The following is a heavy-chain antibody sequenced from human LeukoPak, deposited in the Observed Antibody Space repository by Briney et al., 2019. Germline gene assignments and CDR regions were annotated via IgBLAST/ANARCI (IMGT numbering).Heavy chain of an antibody. V-gene: IGHV4-39*07. CDR3: ARSEYSSSWYETNWFDP. Sequence: XETLSLTCTVSGGSINSSSYYWGWIRQPPGKGLEWIGSIYYSGSTYYNPSLKSRVTISVDTSKNQFSLKLSSVTAADTAVHYCARSEYSSSWYETNWFDPWGQGTLVTVSS. D-gene: IGHD6-13*01. J-gene: IGHJ5*02. CDR2: IYYSGST. CDR1: GGSINSSSYY.